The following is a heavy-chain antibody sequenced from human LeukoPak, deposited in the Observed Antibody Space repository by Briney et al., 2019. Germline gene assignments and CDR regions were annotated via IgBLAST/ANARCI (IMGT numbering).Heavy chain of an antibody. V-gene: IGHV3-7*01. CDR2: INQDGSET. Sequence: GGSLRLSCAASGFTFSTYWMSWVRQAPGKGLEWVANINQDGSETYYVDSVKGRFTISRDNAKNSLYLQMNSLRAEDTAVYYCARSARLMKGVVEVTALDDWGQGTLVTVSS. CDR3: ARSARLMKGVVEVTALDD. CDR1: GFTFSTYW. D-gene: IGHD3-3*01. J-gene: IGHJ4*02.